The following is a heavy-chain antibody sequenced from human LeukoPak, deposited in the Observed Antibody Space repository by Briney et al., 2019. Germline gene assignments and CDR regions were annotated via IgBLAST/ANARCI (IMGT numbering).Heavy chain of an antibody. CDR2: ISSSDNTI. V-gene: IGHV3-48*03. CDR1: RFTFSSYE. J-gene: IGHJ4*02. CDR3: ARELVGALIPSEY. Sequence: GGSLRLSCAASRFTFSSYEMNWVRQAPGKGLEWVSYISSSDNTIYYADSVRGRFTISRDSAKNSLYLQMNNLRAEDTAVYYCARELVGALIPSEYWGQGSLVTVSS. D-gene: IGHD1-26*01.